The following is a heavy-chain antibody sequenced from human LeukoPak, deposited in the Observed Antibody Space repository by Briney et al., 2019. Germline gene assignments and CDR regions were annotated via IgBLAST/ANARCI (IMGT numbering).Heavy chain of an antibody. D-gene: IGHD2-15*01. Sequence: SETLSLTCSVSGGSIRSDYHHWAWVRQPRGKGLEFIGSLDESGRPYYNPPLKSRVTISEDSSGKQFSLNLSSVTAADTAVYYCARDLGGYPFFMDVWGRGTTVIVSS. CDR3: ARDLGGYPFFMDV. V-gene: IGHV4-39*07. CDR1: GGSIRSDYHH. CDR2: LDESGRP. J-gene: IGHJ6*03.